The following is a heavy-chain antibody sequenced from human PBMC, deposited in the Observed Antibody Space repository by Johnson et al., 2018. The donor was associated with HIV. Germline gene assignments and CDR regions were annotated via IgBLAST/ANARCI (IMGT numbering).Heavy chain of an antibody. D-gene: IGHD1-26*01. CDR1: GFTFSNAW. J-gene: IGHJ3*02. CDR2: IKSKTDGGTT. Sequence: VQLVESGGGVVQPGRSLRLSCAASGFTFSNAWMSWVRQAPGKGLEWVGRIKSKTDGGTTDYAAPVKGRFTISRDDSKNTLYLQMNSLKTEDTALYYCNTERVDGGGSYYNAFDIWGQGTMVTVSS. CDR3: NTERVDGGGSYYNAFDI. V-gene: IGHV3-15*01.